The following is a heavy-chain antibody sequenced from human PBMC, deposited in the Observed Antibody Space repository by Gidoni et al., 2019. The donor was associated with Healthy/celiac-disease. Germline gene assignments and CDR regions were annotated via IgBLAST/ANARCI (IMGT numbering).Heavy chain of an antibody. V-gene: IGHV4-39*01. CDR2: IYYSGST. D-gene: IGHD6-25*01. Sequence: QLQLQESGPGLVKPSETLSLTCTVSGVSISSSSYYWGWIRQPPVKGLEWIGSIYYSGSTYYNPSLKSRVTISVDTSKNQFSLKLSSVTAADTAVYYCARHAAGSDYWGQGTLVTVSS. J-gene: IGHJ4*02. CDR3: ARHAAGSDY. CDR1: GVSISSSSYY.